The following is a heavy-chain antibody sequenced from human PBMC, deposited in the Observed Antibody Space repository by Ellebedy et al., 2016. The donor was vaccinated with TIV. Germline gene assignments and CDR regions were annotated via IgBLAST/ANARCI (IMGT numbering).Heavy chain of an antibody. CDR2: IIPILGIA. V-gene: IGHV1-69*04. CDR3: ARSRSSGWLHTPDY. J-gene: IGHJ4*02. Sequence: SVKVSCKASGGTFISYAISWVRQAPGQGLEWMGRIIPILGIANYAQKFQGRVTMTRDTSTRTVYIELSSLRSEDTAVYYCARSRSSGWLHTPDYWGQGTLVTVSS. D-gene: IGHD6-19*01. CDR1: GGTFISYA.